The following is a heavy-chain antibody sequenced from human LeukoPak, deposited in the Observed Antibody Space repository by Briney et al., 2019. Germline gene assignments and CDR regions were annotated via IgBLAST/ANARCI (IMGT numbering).Heavy chain of an antibody. J-gene: IGHJ3*02. D-gene: IGHD3-3*01. CDR2: IYYSGST. CDR3: ATCYRPLTFWAFNI. CDR1: GASIRSADFH. V-gene: IGHV4-30-2*03. Sequence: SQTLSLTCTVSGASIRSADFHWSWIRQPPGKGLEWIGSIYYSGSTYYNPSLESRVTISVDTSKHQFSLNLGSVTAADTAIYYCATCYRPLTFWAFNIWGQGTMVPVSS.